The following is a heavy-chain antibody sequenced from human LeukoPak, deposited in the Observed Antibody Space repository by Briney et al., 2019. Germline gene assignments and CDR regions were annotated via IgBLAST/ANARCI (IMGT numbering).Heavy chain of an antibody. D-gene: IGHD6-19*01. V-gene: IGHV3-30*04. CDR2: ISYDGSNK. J-gene: IGHJ4*02. CDR3: ARRSGIAVAGAFDY. Sequence: PGGSLRLSCAASGFTFRSYAMHWVRQAPGKGLEWVAVISYDGSNKYYADSVKGRFTISRDNSKNTLYLQMNSLRAEDTAVYYCARRSGIAVAGAFDYWGQGTLVTVSS. CDR1: GFTFRSYA.